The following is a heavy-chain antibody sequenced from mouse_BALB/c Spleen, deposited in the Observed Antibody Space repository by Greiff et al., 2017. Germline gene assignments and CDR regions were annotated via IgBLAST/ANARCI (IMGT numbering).Heavy chain of an antibody. CDR2: INSNGGST. Sequence: EVQRVESGGGLVQPGGSLKLSCAASGFSLSSYGMSWVRQTPDKRLELVATINSNGGSTYYPAIVKGRFTITRDNAKNTLYLQMSSLESEVTAMYYCARVPYYYAMDYWGQGTSVTVSS. J-gene: IGHJ4*01. CDR1: GFSLSSYG. V-gene: IGHV5-6-3*01. CDR3: ARVPYYYAMDY.